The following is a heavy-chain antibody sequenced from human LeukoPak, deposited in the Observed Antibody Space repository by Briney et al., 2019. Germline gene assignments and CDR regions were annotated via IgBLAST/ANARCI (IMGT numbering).Heavy chain of an antibody. Sequence: SVKVSCKASGGTFSSYAISWVRQAPGQGLEWMGGIIPIFGTANYAQKFQGRVTITAGESTSTAYMELSSLRSEDTAVYYCARGYSGSGSSHFDYWGQGTLVTVSS. D-gene: IGHD3-10*01. V-gene: IGHV1-69*13. CDR3: ARGYSGSGSSHFDY. CDR1: GGTFSSYA. J-gene: IGHJ4*02. CDR2: IIPIFGTA.